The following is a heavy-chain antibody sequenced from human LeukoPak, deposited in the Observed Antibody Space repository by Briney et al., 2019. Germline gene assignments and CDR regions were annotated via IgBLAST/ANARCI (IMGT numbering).Heavy chain of an antibody. CDR2: IYGSGGST. CDR1: GFTFSSYA. D-gene: IGHD3-16*01. Sequence: GGSLTLSCAASGFTFSSYAMSWLRQAPGKGLEWVSHIYGSGGSTYYADTVKGRFTISRDNSQNTLYLQMSSLRAEDTAVYYCAQTRAHTFGGLSPGYWGQGTLVTVSS. CDR3: AQTRAHTFGGLSPGY. J-gene: IGHJ1*01. V-gene: IGHV3-23*01.